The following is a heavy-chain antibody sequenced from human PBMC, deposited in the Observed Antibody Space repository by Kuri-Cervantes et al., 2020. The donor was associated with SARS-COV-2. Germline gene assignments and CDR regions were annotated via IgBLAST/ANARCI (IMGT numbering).Heavy chain of an antibody. CDR1: GFSFSRFP. CDR3: AKMGDNYIKGDYGSEV. CDR2: ISNDGYNR. V-gene: IGHV3-30*18. J-gene: IGHJ6*02. D-gene: IGHD3-16*01. Sequence: GGSLRLSCAASGFSFSRFPMHWVRHAPGRGLEWVALISNDGYNRFYADFLKGRFTTSRDNSKNTLHLDMNSLRPEDTGVYYCAKMGDNYIKGDYGSEVWGQGITVTVSS.